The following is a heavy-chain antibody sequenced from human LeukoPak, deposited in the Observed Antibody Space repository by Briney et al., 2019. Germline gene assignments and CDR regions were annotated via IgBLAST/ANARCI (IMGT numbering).Heavy chain of an antibody. CDR3: ARRAPPYSSSWYRKRGDAFDI. V-gene: IGHV4-34*01. D-gene: IGHD6-13*01. J-gene: IGHJ3*02. Sequence: SETLSLTCAVYGGSFSGYYWSWIRQPPGKGLEWIGEINHSGSTNYNPSLKSRVTISVDTSKNQFSLKLSSVTAADTAVYYCARRAPPYSSSWYRKRGDAFDIWGQGTMVTVSS. CDR1: GGSFSGYY. CDR2: INHSGST.